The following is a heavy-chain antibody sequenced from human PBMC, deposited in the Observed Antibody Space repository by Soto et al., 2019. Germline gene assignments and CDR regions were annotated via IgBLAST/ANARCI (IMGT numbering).Heavy chain of an antibody. Sequence: SETLSLTCTVSGGSISSYYWSWIRQPPGKGLEWIGYIYYSGSTNYNPSLKSRVTISVDTSKNQFSLKLSSVTAADTAVYYCARWLQFGGYFDYWGQGTLVTVSS. CDR2: IYYSGST. J-gene: IGHJ4*02. V-gene: IGHV4-59*08. CDR1: GGSISSYY. D-gene: IGHD3-16*01. CDR3: ARWLQFGGYFDY.